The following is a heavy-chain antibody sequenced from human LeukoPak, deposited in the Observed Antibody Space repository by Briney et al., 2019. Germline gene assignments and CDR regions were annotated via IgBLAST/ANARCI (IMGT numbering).Heavy chain of an antibody. CDR1: GFTFSSYW. CDR2: IKQDGSEK. CDR3: ARGLRAGATGR. J-gene: IGHJ4*02. Sequence: GGSLRLSCAASGFTFSSYWMSWVRQAPGKGLEWVANIKQDGSEKYYVDSVEGRFTISRDNAKNSLYLQMNSLRAEDTAVYYCARGLRAGATGRWGQGTLVIVST. D-gene: IGHD1-26*01. V-gene: IGHV3-7*03.